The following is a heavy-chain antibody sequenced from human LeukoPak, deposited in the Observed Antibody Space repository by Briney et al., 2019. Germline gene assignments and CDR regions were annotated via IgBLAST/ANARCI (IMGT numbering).Heavy chain of an antibody. D-gene: IGHD6-19*01. CDR2: IKQDGSER. Sequence: GGSLRLSCAASGLIFRSYWMSWVRQAPGKGLEWVANIKQDGSERYYVDSVKGRFTISRDNAKNSLYLQMNSLRAEDTAVYFCVNTNVTKGSGWGGYFDYWGQGALVTVSS. J-gene: IGHJ4*02. CDR1: GLIFRSYW. V-gene: IGHV3-7*02. CDR3: VNTNVTKGSGWGGYFDY.